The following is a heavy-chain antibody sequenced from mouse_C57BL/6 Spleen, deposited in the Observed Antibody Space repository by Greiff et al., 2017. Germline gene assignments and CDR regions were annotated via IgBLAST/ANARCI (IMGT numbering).Heavy chain of an antibody. J-gene: IGHJ2*01. D-gene: IGHD2-4*01. CDR2: IYPGSGST. CDR1: GYTFTSYW. CDR3: ARRGYDYDWFAY. Sequence: VQLQQPGAELVKPGASVKMSCKASGYTFTSYWITWVKQRPGQGLEWIGDIYPGSGSTNYNEKFKSKATLTVDTSSSTAYMQLSSLTSEDSAVYYCARRGYDYDWFAYWGQGTTLTVSS. V-gene: IGHV1-55*01.